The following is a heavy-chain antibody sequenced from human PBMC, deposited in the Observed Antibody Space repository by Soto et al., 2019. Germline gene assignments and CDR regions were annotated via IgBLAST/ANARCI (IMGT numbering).Heavy chain of an antibody. Sequence: SETLSLTCAVYGGSFSGYYWSWIRQPPGKGLEWIGEINHSGSTNYNPSLKSRVTISVDTSKNQFSLKLSSVTAADTAVYYCARTAPRIYYCSGNYRDYFDYWGQGTLVTVSS. V-gene: IGHV4-34*01. D-gene: IGHD3-10*01. CDR3: ARTAPRIYYCSGNYRDYFDY. CDR1: GGSFSGYY. CDR2: INHSGST. J-gene: IGHJ4*01.